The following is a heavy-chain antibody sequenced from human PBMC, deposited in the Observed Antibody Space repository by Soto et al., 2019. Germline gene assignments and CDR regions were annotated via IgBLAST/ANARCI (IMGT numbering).Heavy chain of an antibody. Sequence: GESVTHSCAASGFPFSSYTMSWVRQAPGKGLEWVSAISGSGGSTYYADSVKGRFTISRDNSKNTLYLQMNSLRAEDTAVYYCAKEEGIVVVVAATHAFDIWGQGTMVTVSS. V-gene: IGHV3-23*01. CDR1: GFPFSSYT. CDR3: AKEEGIVVVVAATHAFDI. CDR2: ISGSGGST. J-gene: IGHJ3*02. D-gene: IGHD2-15*01.